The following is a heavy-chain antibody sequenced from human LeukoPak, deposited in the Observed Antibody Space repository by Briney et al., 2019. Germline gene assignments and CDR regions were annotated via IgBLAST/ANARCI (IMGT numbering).Heavy chain of an antibody. V-gene: IGHV1-18*01. CDR2: ISAYNGNT. CDR1: GYTFTSYG. Sequence: ASVKVSYKASGYTFTSYGISWVRQAPGQGLEWMGWISAYNGNTNYAQKLQGRVTMTTDTSTSTAYMELRSLRSDDSAVYYCARETYYYDSSGYQYYMDVWGKGTTVTVSS. D-gene: IGHD3-22*01. CDR3: ARETYYYDSSGYQYYMDV. J-gene: IGHJ6*03.